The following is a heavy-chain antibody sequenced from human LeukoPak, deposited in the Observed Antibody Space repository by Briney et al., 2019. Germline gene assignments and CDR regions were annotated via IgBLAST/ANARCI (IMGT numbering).Heavy chain of an antibody. CDR1: GFTFSNYE. D-gene: IGHD3-22*01. Sequence: PGGSLRLSCAASGFTFSNYEMNWVRQAPGKGLEWVSYISSSGSTIYYADSVKGRFTISRDNAKNSLYLQMNSLRAEDTAVYYCARTLFLRYDDSIGPWRQGTLVTVSS. J-gene: IGHJ5*02. CDR3: ARTLFLRYDDSIGP. V-gene: IGHV3-48*03. CDR2: ISSSGSTI.